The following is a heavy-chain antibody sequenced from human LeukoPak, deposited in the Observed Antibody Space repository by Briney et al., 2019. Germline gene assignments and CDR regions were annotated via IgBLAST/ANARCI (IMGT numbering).Heavy chain of an antibody. V-gene: IGHV3-73*01. CDR1: GFTFSGSA. CDR3: SVTTRGYYYYYYMDV. CDR2: IRSKANSYAT. Sequence: GGSLRLSCAASGFTFSGSAMHWVRQASGKGLEWVGRIRSKANSYATAYAASVKGRVNNYREEKKKKANVQMDSLKSEGTAVYYCSVTTRGYYYYYYMDVWGKGTTVTVSS. J-gene: IGHJ6*03. D-gene: IGHD4-11*01.